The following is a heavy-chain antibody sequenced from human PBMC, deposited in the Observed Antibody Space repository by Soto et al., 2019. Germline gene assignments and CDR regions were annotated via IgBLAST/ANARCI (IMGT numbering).Heavy chain of an antibody. CDR2: IYPGDSST. V-gene: IGHV5-51*01. D-gene: IGHD3-10*01. CDR1: GYSFDNFW. CDR3: ATARYYGSGSYYNGDY. J-gene: IGHJ4*02. Sequence: PGESMKLSRMFSGYSFDNFWIGWVRQMPGKGLEWMGIIYPGDSSTRYSPSFQGQVTISADKSTRPAYLQWSSLKTSDTAMYYCATARYYGSGSYYNGDYWGQGTLVTVSS.